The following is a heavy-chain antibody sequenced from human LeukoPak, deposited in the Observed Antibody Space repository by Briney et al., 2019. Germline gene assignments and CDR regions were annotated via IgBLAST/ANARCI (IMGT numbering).Heavy chain of an antibody. CDR1: GYTFTSYD. CDR2: MNPNSGNT. D-gene: IGHD5-18*01. J-gene: IGHJ4*02. V-gene: IGHV1-8*01. Sequence: GASVKVSCKASGYTFTSYDINWVRQATGQGLEWMGWMNPNSGNTAYAQKFQGRVTMTRNTSISTAYMELSRLRSDDTAVYYCARTLRGYSYGATGYWGQGTLVTVSS. CDR3: ARTLRGYSYGATGY.